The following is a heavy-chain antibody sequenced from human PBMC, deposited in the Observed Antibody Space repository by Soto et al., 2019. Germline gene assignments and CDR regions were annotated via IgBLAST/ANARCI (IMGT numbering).Heavy chain of an antibody. J-gene: IGHJ4*02. D-gene: IGHD2-8*01. Sequence: ASVKVSCKASGYTFSNFAMHWVRQAPGQRLEWMGWINAGNWNAKYSQKFQGRVTITRDTSASTAYMELSSLRSGYCPNGVCYFGDFDYWGQGTLVTVSS. CDR2: INAGNWNA. CDR3: YFGDFDY. V-gene: IGHV1-3*01. CDR1: GYTFSNFA.